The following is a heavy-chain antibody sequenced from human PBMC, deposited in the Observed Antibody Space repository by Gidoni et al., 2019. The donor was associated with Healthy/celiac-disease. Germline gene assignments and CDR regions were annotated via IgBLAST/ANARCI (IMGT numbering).Heavy chain of an antibody. CDR2: IRYDGSNK. J-gene: IGHJ4*02. V-gene: IGHV3-33*01. CDR3: ARRGIVGASDY. CDR1: GFTFSSYG. Sequence: QVQLVESGGGVVQPGRSLRLSCAASGFTFSSYGMHWVRQAPGKGLEWVAVIRYDGSNKYYADSVKGRFTISRDNSKNTLYLQMNSLRAEDTAVYYCARRGIVGASDYWGQGTLVTVSS. D-gene: IGHD1-26*01.